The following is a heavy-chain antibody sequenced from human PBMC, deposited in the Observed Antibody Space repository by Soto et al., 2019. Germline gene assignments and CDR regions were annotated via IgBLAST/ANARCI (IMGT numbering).Heavy chain of an antibody. V-gene: IGHV1-18*01. Sequence: ASVKVSCKASGYTFTRFGISWVRQAPGQGLEWMAWISAYDGNTEYAQRLQGRVTLTLDTSATTAYLELRSLTSGDTAVYYCARGPGLLWFGDTDYWGQGTLVTVSS. D-gene: IGHD3-10*01. CDR2: ISAYDGNT. J-gene: IGHJ4*02. CDR3: ARGPGLLWFGDTDY. CDR1: GYTFTRFG.